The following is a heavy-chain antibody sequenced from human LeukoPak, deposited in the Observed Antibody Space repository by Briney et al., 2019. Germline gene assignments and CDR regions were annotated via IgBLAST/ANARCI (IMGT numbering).Heavy chain of an antibody. J-gene: IGHJ4*02. CDR3: ARDDCSGGSCYPDY. CDR1: GYTFTSYH. Sequence: ASVKVSCKASGYTFTSYHMHWVRQAPGQGLEWMGWISAYNGNTNYAQKLQGRVTMTTDTSTSTAYMELRSLRSDDTAVYYCARDDCSGGSCYPDYWGQGTLVTVSS. CDR2: ISAYNGNT. D-gene: IGHD2-15*01. V-gene: IGHV1-18*04.